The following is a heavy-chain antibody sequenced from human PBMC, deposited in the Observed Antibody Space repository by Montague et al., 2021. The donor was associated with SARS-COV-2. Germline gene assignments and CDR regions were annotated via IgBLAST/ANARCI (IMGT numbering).Heavy chain of an antibody. V-gene: IGHV4-34*01. CDR2: INHRGST. D-gene: IGHD3-22*01. J-gene: IGHJ6*02. CDR3: ARLLKPTMIGVIFTGGPLSASGMDV. Sequence: ETLSLTCAVYGGSFSGYYWSWIRQPPGKGLEWIGEINHRGSTXXXPSXXXRVAISVDTSKNQFSLKLSSVTAADTAVYYCARLLKPTMIGVIFTGGPLSASGMDVWGQGTTVTVSS. CDR1: GGSFSGYY.